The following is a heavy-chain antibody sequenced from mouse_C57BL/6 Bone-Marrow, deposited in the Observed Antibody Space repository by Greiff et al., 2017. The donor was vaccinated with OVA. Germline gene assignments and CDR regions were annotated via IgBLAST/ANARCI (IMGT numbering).Heavy chain of an antibody. CDR3: ARHGRWLLRPYYFDY. D-gene: IGHD2-3*01. CDR1: GYTFTEYT. Sequence: VQLQQSGAELVKPGASVKLSCKASGYTFTEYTIHWVKQRSGQGLEWIGWFYPGSGSIKYNEKFKDKATLTADKSSSTVYMELSRLTSEDSAVYFCARHGRWLLRPYYFDYWGQGTLVTVSA. J-gene: IGHJ3*01. CDR2: FYPGSGSI. V-gene: IGHV1-62-2*01.